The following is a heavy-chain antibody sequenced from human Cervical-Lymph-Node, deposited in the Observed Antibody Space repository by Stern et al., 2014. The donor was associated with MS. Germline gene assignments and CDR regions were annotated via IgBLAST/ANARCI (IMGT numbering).Heavy chain of an antibody. J-gene: IGHJ4*02. CDR3: ARGSDWYPLDY. V-gene: IGHV3-30*03. Sequence: DQLVESGGGVVQPGRSLRLSCSPSGFAFSTYGMHWVRQAPGKGLEWVALISLDGAKTYYADSVKGRFTISRDNPKNTLYLQMKSLRGEDTAVYYCARGSDWYPLDYWGQGTLVTVSS. D-gene: IGHD6-19*01. CDR1: GFAFSTYG. CDR2: ISLDGAKT.